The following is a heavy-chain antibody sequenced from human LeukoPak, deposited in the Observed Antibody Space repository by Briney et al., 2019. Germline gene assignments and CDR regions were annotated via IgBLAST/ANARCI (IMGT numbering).Heavy chain of an antibody. CDR3: ARDGGSSGSYNYYYYMDV. D-gene: IGHD1-26*01. CDR1: GFTFDDYG. Sequence: PGGSLRLSCAASGFTFDDYGMSWVRQAPGKGLEWVSGINWNGGSTGYADSVKGRFTISRDNAKNSLYLQMNSLRAEDTALYYCARDGGSSGSYNYYYYMDVWGKGTTVTVSS. V-gene: IGHV3-20*04. CDR2: INWNGGST. J-gene: IGHJ6*03.